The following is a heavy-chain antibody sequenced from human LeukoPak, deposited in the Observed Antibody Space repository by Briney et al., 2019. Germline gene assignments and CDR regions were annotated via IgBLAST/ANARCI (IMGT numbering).Heavy chain of an antibody. CDR1: GFTFRSYS. J-gene: IGHJ6*02. Sequence: GGSLRLSCAASGFTFRSYSMNWVRQAPGKGLEWVSYISSSSSTIYYADSVKGRFTISRDNAKNSLYLQMNSLRDEDTAVYYCARDPTGYGDYSYYYGMDVWGQGTTVTVSS. CDR3: ARDPTGYGDYSYYYGMDV. V-gene: IGHV3-48*02. CDR2: ISSSSSTI. D-gene: IGHD4-17*01.